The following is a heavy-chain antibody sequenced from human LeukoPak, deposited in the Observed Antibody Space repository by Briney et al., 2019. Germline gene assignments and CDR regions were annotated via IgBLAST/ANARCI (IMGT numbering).Heavy chain of an antibody. CDR3: ARAPPYCSSTSCCFDY. CDR1: GFTFSSYA. CDR2: ISGSGGRT. J-gene: IGHJ4*02. D-gene: IGHD2-2*01. Sequence: PGGSLRLSCAASGFTFSSYAMNWVRQAPGKGLEWVSAISGSGGRTYYADSVKGRFTISRDNSKNTLYLQMNSLRAEDTAVYYCARAPPYCSSTSCCFDYWGQGTLVTVSS. V-gene: IGHV3-23*01.